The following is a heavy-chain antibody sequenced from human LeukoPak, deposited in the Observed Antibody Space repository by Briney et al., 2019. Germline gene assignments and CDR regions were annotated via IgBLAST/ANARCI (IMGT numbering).Heavy chain of an antibody. J-gene: IGHJ4*02. CDR2: ISAYNGNT. CDR3: AKGPTFRDGYNWAFDY. D-gene: IGHD5-24*01. Sequence: ASVKVSCTASGYTFTSYGISWVRQAPGQGLEWMGWISAYNGNTNYAQKLQGRVTMTTDTSTSTAYMELRSLRSDDTAVYYCAKGPTFRDGYNWAFDYWGQGTLVTVSS. V-gene: IGHV1-18*01. CDR1: GYTFTSYG.